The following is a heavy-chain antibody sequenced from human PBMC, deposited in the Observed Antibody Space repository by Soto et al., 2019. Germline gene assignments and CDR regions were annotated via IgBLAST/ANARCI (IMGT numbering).Heavy chain of an antibody. D-gene: IGHD6-19*01. CDR2: IHTAGGT. CDR3: AREAGPDRWFDP. CDR1: GDSISGYY. J-gene: IGHJ5*02. V-gene: IGHV4-4*07. Sequence: SETLSLTCSVSGDSISGYYWNWFRQPAGKRLEWIGRIHTAGGTNYNSSLKSRVTMSVGTSKNHFSLNLSSVTAADTAVYYCAREAGPDRWFDPWGQGTLVTVSS.